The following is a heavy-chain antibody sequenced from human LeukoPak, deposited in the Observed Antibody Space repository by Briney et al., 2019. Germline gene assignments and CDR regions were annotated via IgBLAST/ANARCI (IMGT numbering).Heavy chain of an antibody. V-gene: IGHV4-39*01. CDR2: IYYSGNT. CDR3: ARQISSTWGYYFDY. J-gene: IGHJ4*02. D-gene: IGHD6-13*01. CDR1: GGSIIISNDY. Sequence: SETLSLTCTVSGGSIIISNDYWGWIRQPRGKGLEWIANIYYSGNTYYNPSLKSRVTIFVETSKNQFSLNLNSVTAADTAVYYCARQISSTWGYYFDYWGQGTLVTVSS.